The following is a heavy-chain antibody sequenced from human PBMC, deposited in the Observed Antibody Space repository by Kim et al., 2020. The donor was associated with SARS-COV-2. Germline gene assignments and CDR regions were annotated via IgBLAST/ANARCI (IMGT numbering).Heavy chain of an antibody. V-gene: IGHV1-2*02. Sequence: ASVKVSCKASGHTSTDYYLHWVRQAPGQGLEWMGWINAKSGGIKFAPKFQDRVTMTRDTSINTAYMELSRLTSDDTAVYFCARSIYTYEGMDVWGQGTTVTVPS. CDR1: GHTSTDYY. D-gene: IGHD2-2*02. CDR3: ARSIYTYEGMDV. J-gene: IGHJ6*02. CDR2: INAKSGGI.